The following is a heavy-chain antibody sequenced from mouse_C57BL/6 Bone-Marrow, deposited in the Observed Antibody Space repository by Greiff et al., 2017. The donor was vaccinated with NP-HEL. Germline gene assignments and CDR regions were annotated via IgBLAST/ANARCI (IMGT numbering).Heavy chain of an antibody. Sequence: VQLKQSGAELVRPGASVKLSCTASGFNIKDDYMHWVKQRPEQGLEWIGWIDPENGDTEYASKFQGKATITADTSSNTPYLQLSSLTSEDTAVYYCTTAYYSNYVPYYAMDYWGQGTSVTVSS. J-gene: IGHJ4*01. CDR2: IDPENGDT. CDR3: TTAYYSNYVPYYAMDY. CDR1: GFNIKDDY. V-gene: IGHV14-4*01. D-gene: IGHD2-5*01.